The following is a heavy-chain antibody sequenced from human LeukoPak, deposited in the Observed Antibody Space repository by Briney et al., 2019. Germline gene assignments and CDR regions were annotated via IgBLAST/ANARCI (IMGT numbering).Heavy chain of an antibody. CDR2: IWYDGSNK. CDR1: GFTFSSYG. Sequence: PGRSLRLSCAASGFTFSSYGMHWVRQAPGKGLEWVAGIWYDGSNKYYADSVKGRFTISRDNSKNTLYLQMNSLRAEDTAVYYCARDCRAAAAYYYYGMDVWGKGTTVTVSS. CDR3: ARDCRAAAAYYYYGMDV. D-gene: IGHD6-13*01. V-gene: IGHV3-33*01. J-gene: IGHJ6*04.